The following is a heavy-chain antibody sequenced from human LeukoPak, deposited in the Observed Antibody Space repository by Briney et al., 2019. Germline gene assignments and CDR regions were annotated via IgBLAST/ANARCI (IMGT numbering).Heavy chain of an antibody. CDR3: AKFRGSERTAIDS. V-gene: IGHV3-23*01. J-gene: IGHJ4*02. Sequence: GGSLRLSCAASGFTFSSYGMHWVRQAPGKGLEWASTISGGGGRTWYADSVKGRFTISRDNSKNTVDVQLNSLRAEDTAVYYCAKFRGSERTAIDSWGQGTLVTVSS. D-gene: IGHD1-1*01. CDR1: GFTFSSYG. CDR2: ISGGGGRT.